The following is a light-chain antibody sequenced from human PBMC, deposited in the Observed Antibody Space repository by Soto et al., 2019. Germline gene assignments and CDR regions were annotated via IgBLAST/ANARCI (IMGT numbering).Light chain of an antibody. J-gene: IGKJ1*01. Sequence: AIQMTQSPSSLSASEGDRVTITCRASQGISNNLGWYQQKPGTAPMLLIYAASSLHSGVPSRFSGSGSGTEFTLTISSLQPEDFANYYCLQDYTWPFTFGQGTKVEIK. CDR2: AAS. V-gene: IGKV1-6*01. CDR3: LQDYTWPFT. CDR1: QGISNN.